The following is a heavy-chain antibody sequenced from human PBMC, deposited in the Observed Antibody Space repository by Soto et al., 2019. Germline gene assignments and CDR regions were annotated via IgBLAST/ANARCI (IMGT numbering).Heavy chain of an antibody. J-gene: IGHJ4*02. V-gene: IGHV1-69*12. CDR3: ARSHGEIVEMMFAPFDF. D-gene: IGHD2-8*01. CDR1: GDTFSTYA. Sequence: QVQLVQSGADVKKPGSSMKVSCKASGDTFSTYAISWVRKAPGQGLEWMGGIIPIFGTANYAQKFQGRVTITADESTSTSDTELSSLRSEDTAIDYCARSHGEIVEMMFAPFDFWGQGTLVTVSS. CDR2: IIPIFGTA.